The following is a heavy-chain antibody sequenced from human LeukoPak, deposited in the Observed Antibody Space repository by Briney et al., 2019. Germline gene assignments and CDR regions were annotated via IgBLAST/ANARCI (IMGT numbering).Heavy chain of an antibody. D-gene: IGHD2-15*01. J-gene: IGHJ4*02. CDR2: ISGSGGST. Sequence: GGSLRLSCAASGFTFSSYAMSWVRQAPGKGLEWVSAISGSGGSTYYADSVKGRFTISRDNSKNMLYLQMNSLRAEDTAVYYCAKAQGVYCSGGSCYVDYWGQGTLVTVSS. V-gene: IGHV3-23*01. CDR3: AKAQGVYCSGGSCYVDY. CDR1: GFTFSSYA.